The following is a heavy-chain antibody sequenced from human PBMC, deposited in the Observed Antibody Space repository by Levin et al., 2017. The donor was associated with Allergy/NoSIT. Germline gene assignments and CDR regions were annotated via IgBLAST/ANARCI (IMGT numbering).Heavy chain of an antibody. CDR3: ARDGDHGDYAHY. Sequence: GESLKISCKASGYTFTSFGFSWVRQAPGQGLEWMGWISAYNGHTNYAQKLQGRVTMTTDTSTTTAYMELRSLRSDDTAVYYCARDGDHGDYAHYWGQGTLVTVSS. CDR2: ISAYNGHT. V-gene: IGHV1-18*01. D-gene: IGHD4-17*01. CDR1: GYTFTSFG. J-gene: IGHJ4*02.